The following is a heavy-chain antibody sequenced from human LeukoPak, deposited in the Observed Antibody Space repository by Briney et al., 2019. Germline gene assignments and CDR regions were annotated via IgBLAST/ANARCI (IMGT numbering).Heavy chain of an antibody. CDR2: IASDGRDK. Sequence: GRSLRLSCAASGFTFSGYAMHWVRQAPGKGLEWVAVIASDGRDKHDADSVKGRFTVSRDNSKNTLYLQMDSLRSEDTAVYYCARDITRGAAGYYFDYWGQGTLVTVSS. D-gene: IGHD1-26*01. CDR1: GFTFSGYA. J-gene: IGHJ4*02. V-gene: IGHV3-30*04. CDR3: ARDITRGAAGYYFDY.